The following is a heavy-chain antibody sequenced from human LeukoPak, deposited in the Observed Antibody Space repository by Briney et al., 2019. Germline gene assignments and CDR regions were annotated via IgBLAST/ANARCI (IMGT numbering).Heavy chain of an antibody. Sequence: PGGSLRLSCAAPGFTFSSYAMSWVRQAPGKGLEWVSAISGSGGSTYYADSVKGRFTISRDNSKNTLYLQMNSLRAEDTAVYYCAKDPLYCSGGSCYSEGYFDYWGQGTLVTVSS. CDR2: ISGSGGST. J-gene: IGHJ4*02. CDR3: AKDPLYCSGGSCYSEGYFDY. CDR1: GFTFSSYA. D-gene: IGHD2-15*01. V-gene: IGHV3-23*01.